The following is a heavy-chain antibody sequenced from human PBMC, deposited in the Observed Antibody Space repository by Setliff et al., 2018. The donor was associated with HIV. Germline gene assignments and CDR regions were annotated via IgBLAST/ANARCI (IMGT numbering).Heavy chain of an antibody. CDR2: IKSQPSNYAT. CDR3: TPITGYYMDV. Sequence: GGSLRLSCAASGFPFSGSAINWVRRASGKGLEWVGRIKSQPSNYATAYGASMEGRFTISRDDSKNTAFLQKNSLKTEDTSVYYCTPITGYYMDVWGKGTTVTVSS. V-gene: IGHV3-73*01. J-gene: IGHJ6*03. CDR1: GFPFSGSA. D-gene: IGHD1-20*01.